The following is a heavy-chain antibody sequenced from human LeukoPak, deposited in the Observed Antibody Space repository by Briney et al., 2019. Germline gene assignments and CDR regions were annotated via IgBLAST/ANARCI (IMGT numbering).Heavy chain of an antibody. CDR2: SNSDGKIT. D-gene: IGHD3-3*01. J-gene: IGHJ4*02. CDR1: GFTLGRYW. CDR3: ARDHHDFWSGYPNY. V-gene: IGHV3-74*01. Sequence: GGSLRLSCAASGFTLGRYWMHWVRQAPGTGLVWVARSNSDGKITDDADSVRGRFTTSRDNTKNTVYLQISSLRAEDTGVYYCARDHHDFWSGYPNYWGQGTLVIVSS.